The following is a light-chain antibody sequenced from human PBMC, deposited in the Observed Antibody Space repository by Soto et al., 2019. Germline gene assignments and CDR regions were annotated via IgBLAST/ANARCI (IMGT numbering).Light chain of an antibody. V-gene: IGKV3-15*01. J-gene: IGKJ4*01. CDR1: QSVSSN. Sequence: EIVMTQSPATLSVSPGERATLSCRASQSVSSNLAWYQQKPGQAPRLLIYGASTRATGIPARFSGSGSGTEFTLTISSLQSEVFAVYYCQQYNNWPPLLTFGGGTKVDIK. CDR2: GAS. CDR3: QQYNNWPPLLT.